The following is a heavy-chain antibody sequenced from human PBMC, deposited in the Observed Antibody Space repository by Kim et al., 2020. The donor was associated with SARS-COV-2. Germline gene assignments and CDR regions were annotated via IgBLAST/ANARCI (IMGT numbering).Heavy chain of an antibody. CDR3: AREQTRIFGVVISWFDP. V-gene: IGHV4-59*01. D-gene: IGHD3-3*01. Sequence: KSRVTISVDTSQNQFSLRLSSVTAADTAVYYCAREQTRIFGVVISWFDPWGQGTLVTVSS. J-gene: IGHJ5*02.